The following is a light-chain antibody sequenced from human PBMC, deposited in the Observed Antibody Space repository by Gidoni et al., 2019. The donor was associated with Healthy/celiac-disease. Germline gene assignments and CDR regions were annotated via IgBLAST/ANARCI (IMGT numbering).Light chain of an antibody. Sequence: TVLTQSPGTLSLSPGERATLSCRASQSVSSSYVAWYQQKPGQAPRLLIYGASSRATGIPDRCSGSGSGTDFTLTISRLEPEDFAVYYCQQYGSSPFTFGPGTKVDIK. CDR2: GAS. J-gene: IGKJ3*01. CDR3: QQYGSSPFT. CDR1: QSVSSSY. V-gene: IGKV3-20*01.